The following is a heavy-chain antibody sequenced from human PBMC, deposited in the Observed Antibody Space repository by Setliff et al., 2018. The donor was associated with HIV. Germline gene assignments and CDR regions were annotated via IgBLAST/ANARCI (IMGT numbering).Heavy chain of an antibody. J-gene: IGHJ6*03. Sequence: SETLSLTCAVYGESLSGGSISDSDFYWSWVRQHPGKALEWIGYIHHSGSTSYNPSLKSRLTMSIDTSRNQFSLKLTSVTAADTAVYYCARTTSLFPGMAAAQPWYYYYYMDVWGKGTTVTVSS. D-gene: IGHD6-13*01. CDR1: GESLSGGSISDSDFY. CDR2: IHHSGST. CDR3: ARTTSLFPGMAAAQPWYYYYYMDV. V-gene: IGHV4-30-4*08.